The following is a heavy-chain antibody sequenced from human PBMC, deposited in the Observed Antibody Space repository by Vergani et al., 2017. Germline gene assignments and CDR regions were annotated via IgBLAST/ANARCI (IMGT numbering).Heavy chain of an antibody. CDR3: ARGPYYYGSGTVDAFDI. V-gene: IGHV1-58*01. J-gene: IGHJ3*02. D-gene: IGHD3-10*01. Sequence: QMQLVQSGPEVKKPGTSVKVSCKASGFTFTSSAVQWVRQARGQRLEWIGWIVVGSGNTNYAQKFQERVTITRDMSTSTAYMELSSLRSEDTAVYYCARGPYYYGSGTVDAFDIWGQGTMVTVSS. CDR1: GFTFTSSA. CDR2: IVVGSGNT.